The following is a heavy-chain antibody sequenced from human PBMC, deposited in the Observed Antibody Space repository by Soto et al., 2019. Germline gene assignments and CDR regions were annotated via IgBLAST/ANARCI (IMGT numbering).Heavy chain of an antibody. D-gene: IGHD4-17*01. Sequence: GGSLRLSCAASGFTFSSYAMSWVRQAPGKGLEWVSAISGSGGSTYYADSVKGRFTISRDNSKNTLYLKMNSLRAGAAAVYYCAKNSYGEPFDWFDPWGQGTLVTVSS. CDR3: AKNSYGEPFDWFDP. CDR1: GFTFSSYA. V-gene: IGHV3-23*01. J-gene: IGHJ5*02. CDR2: ISGSGGST.